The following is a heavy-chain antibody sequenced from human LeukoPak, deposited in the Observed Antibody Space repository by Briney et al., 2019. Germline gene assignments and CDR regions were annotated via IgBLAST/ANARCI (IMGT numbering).Heavy chain of an antibody. CDR1: GYSFLGYW. D-gene: IGHD2-2*01. CDR3: ARYGIYGCNPTGCDTSFYYYGMDV. CDR2: IFPHDSHI. Sequence: GESLKISCKGSGYSFLGYWIGWVRQMPGKGPEWMGFIFPHDSHIRYSPSFQGQVTISVDKSISTAYVQWSSLKASDTAIYYCARYGIYGCNPTGCDTSFYYYGMDVWGQGTTVTVSS. J-gene: IGHJ6*02. V-gene: IGHV5-51*01.